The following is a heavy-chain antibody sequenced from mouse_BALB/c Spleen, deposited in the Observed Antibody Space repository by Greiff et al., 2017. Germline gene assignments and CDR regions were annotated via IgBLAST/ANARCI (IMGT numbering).Heavy chain of an antibody. J-gene: IGHJ2*01. D-gene: IGHD2-2*01. CDR3: ARYGYGVDY. CDR2: INPSNGRT. V-gene: IGHV1S81*02. CDR1: GYTFTSYW. Sequence: VQLQQPGAELVKPGASVKLSCKASGYTFTSYWMHWVKQRPGQGLEWIGEINPSNGRTNYNEKFKSKATLTVDKSSSTAYMQLSSLTSEDSAVYYCARYGYGVDYWGQGTTLTVSS.